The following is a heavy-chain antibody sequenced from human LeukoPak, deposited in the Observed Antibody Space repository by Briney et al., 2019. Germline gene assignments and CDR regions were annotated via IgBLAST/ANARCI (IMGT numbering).Heavy chain of an antibody. CDR3: ARNDGDI. Sequence: PSETLSLTCAVYGGSFSGYYWSWIRQPPGKGLEWIGEINHSGSTNYNPSLKSRVTIAVDRSKNQFSLKLSSVTAADTAVYYCARNDGDIWGQGTMVTVSS. CDR2: INHSGST. V-gene: IGHV4-34*01. J-gene: IGHJ3*02. CDR1: GGSFSGYY. D-gene: IGHD3-16*01.